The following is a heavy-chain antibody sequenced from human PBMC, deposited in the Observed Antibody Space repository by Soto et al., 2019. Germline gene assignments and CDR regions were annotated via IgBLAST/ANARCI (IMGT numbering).Heavy chain of an antibody. CDR2: IYYSGST. Sequence: SETLSLTCTVSGGSISSYYWSWIRQPPGKGLEWIGYIYYSGSTNYNPSLKSRVTISVDTSKNQFSLKLSSVTAADTAVYYCARGPYYYGSGIDYWGQGTRVTVS. D-gene: IGHD3-10*01. J-gene: IGHJ4*02. CDR1: GGSISSYY. V-gene: IGHV4-59*08. CDR3: ARGPYYYGSGIDY.